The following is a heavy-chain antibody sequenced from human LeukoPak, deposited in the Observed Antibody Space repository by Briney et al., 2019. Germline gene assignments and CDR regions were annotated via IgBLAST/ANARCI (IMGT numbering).Heavy chain of an antibody. V-gene: IGHV3-9*03. CDR2: ISWNSGSI. D-gene: IGHD3-10*01. Sequence: GGSLRLSCAASGFTFDDYAMHWVRQAPGKGLEWVSGISWNSGSIGYADSVKGRFTISRDNAKNSLYLQMNSLRAEDMALYYCAKDQRAYYYGSGSLDIWGQGTMVTVSS. J-gene: IGHJ3*02. CDR3: AKDQRAYYYGSGSLDI. CDR1: GFTFDDYA.